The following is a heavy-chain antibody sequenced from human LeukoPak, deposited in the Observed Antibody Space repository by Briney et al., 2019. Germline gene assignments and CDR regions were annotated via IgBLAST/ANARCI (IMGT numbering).Heavy chain of an antibody. Sequence: GGSLRLSCAASGFTFSGYAMSWVRQSPGKGLEWVSAISGGGGTTYYAYYADSVKGRFTISRDNSKNTLYLQMNSLRAEDTAVYYCAKDLEFDWSIDYWGQGTLVTVSS. J-gene: IGHJ4*02. V-gene: IGHV3-23*01. D-gene: IGHD3-9*01. CDR3: AKDLEFDWSIDY. CDR2: ISGGGGTTYYA. CDR1: GFTFSGYA.